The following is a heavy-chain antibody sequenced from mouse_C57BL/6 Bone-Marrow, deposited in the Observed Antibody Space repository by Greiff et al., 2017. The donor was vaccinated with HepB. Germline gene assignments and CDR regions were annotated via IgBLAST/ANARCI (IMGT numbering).Heavy chain of an antibody. CDR2: INYDGSST. Sequence: EVKLMESEGGLVQPGSSMKLSCTASGFTFSDYYMAWVRQVPEKGLEWVANINYDGSSTYYLDSLKSRFNISRDNAKNILYLQMSSRKSEDTATYYCARDARCDDWYFDVWGKGTTVTVSS. CDR1: GFTFSDYY. D-gene: IGHD2-3*01. J-gene: IGHJ1*03. V-gene: IGHV5-16*01. CDR3: ARDARCDDWYFDV.